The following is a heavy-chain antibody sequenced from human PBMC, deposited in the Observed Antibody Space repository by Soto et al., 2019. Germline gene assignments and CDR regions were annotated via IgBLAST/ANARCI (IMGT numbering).Heavy chain of an antibody. CDR1: GYTLTALS. D-gene: IGHD3-22*01. V-gene: IGHV1-24*01. J-gene: IGHJ4*02. CDR3: ATDYYDSSGLLCDY. Sequence: ASVKVSCKVSGYTLTALSMHWVRQTPGKGLEWMGGFDPEDGETIYAQKFQGRVTMTEDTSTDTAYMELSSLRSEDTAVYYCATDYYDSSGLLCDYWGQGTLVTVSS. CDR2: FDPEDGET.